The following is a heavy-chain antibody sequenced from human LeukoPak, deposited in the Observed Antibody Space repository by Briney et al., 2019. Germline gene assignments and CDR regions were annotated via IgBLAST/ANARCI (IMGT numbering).Heavy chain of an antibody. D-gene: IGHD7-27*01. V-gene: IGHV3-7*03. CDR1: GFTFSTYW. Sequence: PGGSLRLSCAASGFTFSTYWMSWVRQAPGKGLEWVANMKQDGSEEYYVDPVKGRFTISRDNAKNSLYLQMNSLRAEDTAVYYCAIDPNWGTHSWGQGVLVTVSS. CDR2: MKQDGSEE. J-gene: IGHJ4*02. CDR3: AIDPNWGTHS.